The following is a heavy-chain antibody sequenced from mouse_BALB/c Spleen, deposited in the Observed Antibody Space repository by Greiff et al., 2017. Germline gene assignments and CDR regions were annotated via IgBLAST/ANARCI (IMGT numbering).Heavy chain of an antibody. D-gene: IGHD1-1*01. J-gene: IGHJ4*01. CDR2: LWGGGST. V-gene: IGHV2-6-5*01. Sequence: VQGVESGPGLVAPSQSLSITCTVSGFSLTDYGVSWIRQPPGKGLEWLGVLWGGGSTYYNSALKSRLSISKDNSKSQVFLKMNSLQTDDTAMYYCAKHYYYGSSHYYAMDYWGQGTSVTVSS. CDR3: AKHYYYGSSHYYAMDY. CDR1: GFSLTDYG.